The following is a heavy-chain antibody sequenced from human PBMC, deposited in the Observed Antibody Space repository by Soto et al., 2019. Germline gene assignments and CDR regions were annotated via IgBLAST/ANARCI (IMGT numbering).Heavy chain of an antibody. V-gene: IGHV1-69*02. CDR1: GGTFSSYT. D-gene: IGHD5-18*01. J-gene: IGHJ6*03. CDR2: IIPILGIA. Sequence: SVKVSCKASGGTFSSYTISWVRQAPGQGLEWMGRIIPILGIANYAQKFQGRVTITADKSTSTAYMELSSLRSEDTAVYYCARAGYSYAHADYYYYMDVWGKGTTVTVSS. CDR3: ARAGYSYAHADYYYYMDV.